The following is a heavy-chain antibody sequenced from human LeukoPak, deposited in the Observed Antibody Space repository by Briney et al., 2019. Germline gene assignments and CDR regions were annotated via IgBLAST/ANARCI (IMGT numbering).Heavy chain of an antibody. V-gene: IGHV4-59*01. Sequence: PSETLSLTCAVYGGSFSGYYWSWIRQPPGKGLEWIGYIYYSGSTNYNPSLKSRVTISVDTSKNQFSLKLSSVTAADTAVYYCARVESLGYYDSSGYYSDMDVWGKGTTVTVSS. D-gene: IGHD3-22*01. CDR1: GGSFSGYY. CDR3: ARVESLGYYDSSGYYSDMDV. J-gene: IGHJ6*03. CDR2: IYYSGST.